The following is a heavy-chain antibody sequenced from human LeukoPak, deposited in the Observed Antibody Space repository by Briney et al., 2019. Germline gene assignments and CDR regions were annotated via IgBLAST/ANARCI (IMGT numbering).Heavy chain of an antibody. Sequence: ASMKVSCKASGYTFTSYGISWVRQAPGQGLEWMGWISAYNGNTNYAQKLQGRVTMTTDTSTSTAYMELRSLRSDDTAVYYCARGRGIKTTIYYFDYWGQGTLVTVSS. CDR1: GYTFTSYG. CDR3: ARGRGIKTTIYYFDY. CDR2: ISAYNGNT. D-gene: IGHD3-9*01. V-gene: IGHV1-18*01. J-gene: IGHJ4*02.